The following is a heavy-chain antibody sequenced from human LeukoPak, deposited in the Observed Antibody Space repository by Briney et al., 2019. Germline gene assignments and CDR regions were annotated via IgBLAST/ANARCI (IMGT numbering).Heavy chain of an antibody. CDR1: GASISTYY. CDR2: IYYSGST. Sequence: SETLSLTCTVSGASISTYYCSWIRQPPGKGLEWIGSIYYSGSTNYNPSLKSRVTISVDTSKNQFSLKLSSVTAADTAAYYCARVRKLYYYDSSGYFYSDQFDYWGQGTLVTVSS. V-gene: IGHV4-59*08. CDR3: ARVRKLYYYDSSGYFYSDQFDY. J-gene: IGHJ4*02. D-gene: IGHD3-22*01.